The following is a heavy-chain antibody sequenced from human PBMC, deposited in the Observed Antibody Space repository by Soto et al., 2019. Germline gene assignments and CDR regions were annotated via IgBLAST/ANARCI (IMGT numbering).Heavy chain of an antibody. D-gene: IGHD5-12*01. CDR3: ARGIGYYFDS. CDR2: IHYRGST. J-gene: IGHJ4*02. Sequence: LSLTCTVSGASITSSSYFWGWIRQPPGKGLEWIGNIHYRGSTYYNASLKSRVTISVDTSKNQFTLRLSSVTAADSAVYSCARGIGYYFDSWGQGTLVTVSS. V-gene: IGHV4-39*01. CDR1: GASITSSSYF.